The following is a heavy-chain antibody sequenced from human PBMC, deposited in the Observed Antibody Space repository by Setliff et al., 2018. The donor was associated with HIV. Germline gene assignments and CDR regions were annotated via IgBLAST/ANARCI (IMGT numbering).Heavy chain of an antibody. Sequence: GSLRLSCAASGFTFSSYAMSWVRQAPGKGLEWIGCIFNSGQTYYNPSLNSRIAISVDRSKNQFSLKLSSVTAADTAVYYCARRPYYFDYWGQGTLVTVSS. CDR2: IFNSGQT. J-gene: IGHJ4*02. V-gene: IGHV4-38-2*01. CDR1: GFTFSSYA. CDR3: ARRPYYFDY.